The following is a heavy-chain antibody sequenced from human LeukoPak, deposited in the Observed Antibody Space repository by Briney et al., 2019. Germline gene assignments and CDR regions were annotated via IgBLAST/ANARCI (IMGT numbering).Heavy chain of an antibody. CDR1: GFTFSTCP. CDR3: ARDHDFAFDN. D-gene: IGHD2-21*02. Sequence: GGSLRLSCAASGFTFSTCPMNWVRQAPGKGLEWISHIRDSGTTDYADSVKGRFTISRDNAKNSLYLQLSSLRAEDTAVYYCARDHDFAFDNWGQGTLVTVSS. J-gene: IGHJ4*02. V-gene: IGHV3-48*01. CDR2: IRDSGTT.